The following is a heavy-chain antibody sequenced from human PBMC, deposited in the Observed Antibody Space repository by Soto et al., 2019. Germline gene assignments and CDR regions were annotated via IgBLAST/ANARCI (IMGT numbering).Heavy chain of an antibody. CDR3: AKDYGGYYCYGGRDV. D-gene: IGHD4-17*01. CDR2: ISYDGSNK. V-gene: IGHV3-30*18. J-gene: IGHJ6*02. CDR1: GFTFSSYG. Sequence: QVQLVESGGGVVQPGRSLRLSCAASGFTFSSYGMHWVRQAPGKGLEWVAVISYDGSNKYYADSVKGRFTISRDNSKNTVNLQMNSLRAEDTAVYYCAKDYGGYYCYGGRDVWGQGTTVTVSS.